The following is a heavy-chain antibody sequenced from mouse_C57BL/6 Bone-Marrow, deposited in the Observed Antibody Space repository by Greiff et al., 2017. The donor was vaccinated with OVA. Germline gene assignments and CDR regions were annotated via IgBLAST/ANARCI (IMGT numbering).Heavy chain of an antibody. CDR2: IDPSDSYT. J-gene: IGHJ2*01. CDR1: GYTFTSYW. V-gene: IGHV1-69*01. CDR3: ARGNYYGSSYPFDY. Sequence: QVQLQQPGAELVMPGASVKLSCKASGYTFTSYWMHWVKQRPGQGLEWIGGIDPSDSYTNYNQKFKGKSTLTVDKSSSTAYMQLSSLTSEDSAVYYCARGNYYGSSYPFDYWGQGTTLTVSS. D-gene: IGHD1-1*01.